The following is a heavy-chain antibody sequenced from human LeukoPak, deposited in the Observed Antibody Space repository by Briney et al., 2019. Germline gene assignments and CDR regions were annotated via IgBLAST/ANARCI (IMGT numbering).Heavy chain of an antibody. CDR2: IYDTGST. V-gene: IGHV4-39*07. J-gene: IGHJ5*02. D-gene: IGHD3-9*01. CDR3: ARQNHDIGTNWFDP. CDR1: GGSIGSIHYY. Sequence: SETLSLTCSVSGGSIGSIHYYWGWIRQPPGKGPEWIGSIYDTGSTYYKASLKSRVTISLDTSKNQFSLRLSSVTAADTAVYYCARQNHDIGTNWFDPWGQGTLVTVSS.